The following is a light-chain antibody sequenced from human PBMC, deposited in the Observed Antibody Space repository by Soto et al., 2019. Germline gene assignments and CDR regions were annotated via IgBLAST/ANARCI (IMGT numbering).Light chain of an antibody. CDR2: EGS. J-gene: IGKJ5*01. V-gene: IGKV2D-29*01. CDR1: QSLLHSDGKTY. Sequence: DIVMTQTPLSLSVTPGQPASISCKSSQSLLHSDGKTYFFWYLQKPGQPPHLLIYEGSNRFSGVPDRFSGSGSGTDFTLKISRVEAEDVGVYYCMQRIQLPVTFGQGTRLEIK. CDR3: MQRIQLPVT.